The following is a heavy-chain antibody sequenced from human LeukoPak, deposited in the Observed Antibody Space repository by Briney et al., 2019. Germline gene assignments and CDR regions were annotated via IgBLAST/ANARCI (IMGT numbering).Heavy chain of an antibody. Sequence: PGGSLRLSCAASGFTFSDYYMSWVRQAPGKGLEWISYISDSGATIFYADSVKGRFTISRDNAKNSLFLQVSSLRAEDTAVYYCARGSPHLVGAPFDYWGQGTLVTVSS. V-gene: IGHV3-11*01. CDR3: ARGSPHLVGAPFDY. D-gene: IGHD1-26*01. CDR2: ISDSGATI. CDR1: GFTFSDYY. J-gene: IGHJ4*02.